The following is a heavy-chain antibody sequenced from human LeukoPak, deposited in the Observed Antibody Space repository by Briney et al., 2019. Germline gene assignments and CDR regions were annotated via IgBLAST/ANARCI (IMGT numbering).Heavy chain of an antibody. D-gene: IGHD1-26*01. V-gene: IGHV1-46*01. CDR2: ISPSDGAT. J-gene: IGHJ6*03. CDR3: ARDQDGGLSGSLGGLFASCYTYYYMDV. CDR1: GYTFTKYY. Sequence: ASGKLSCKASGYTFTKYYIHWVRQAPGQGLEWRGMISPSDGATTYAQRFQGRVIMTRDMSTTTVYMDLRSLRCEDTGGYFCARDQDGGLSGSLGGLFASCYTYYYMDVWGRGTTVSVSS.